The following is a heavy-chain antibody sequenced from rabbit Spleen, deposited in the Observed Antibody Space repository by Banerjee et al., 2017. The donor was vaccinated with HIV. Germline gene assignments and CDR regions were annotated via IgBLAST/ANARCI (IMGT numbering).Heavy chain of an antibody. CDR3: ARDSGDWCFDV. CDR1: GFSFSSSDY. J-gene: IGHJ2*01. Sequence: QSLEESGGDLVKPGASLTLTCTASGFSFSSSDYMCWVRQAPGKGLEWIACIDTNDGDTDYANWPKGRFTISKTSSTTVTLQMTSLTAADTATYFCARDSGDWCFDVWGPGTLVTVS. V-gene: IGHV1S40*01. CDR2: IDTNDGDT. D-gene: IGHD1-1*01.